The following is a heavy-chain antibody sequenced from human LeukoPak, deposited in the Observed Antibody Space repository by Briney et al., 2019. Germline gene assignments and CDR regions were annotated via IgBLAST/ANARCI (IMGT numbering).Heavy chain of an antibody. D-gene: IGHD3-10*01. CDR2: IYYSGST. CDR3: ARVVTMVRGTSSLFDY. CDR1: GGSISSYY. Sequence: SETLSLTCTVSGGSISSYYWSWIRQPPGKGLEWIGYIYYSGSTNYNPSLKSRVTISVDTSMNQFSLKLSSVTAADTAVYYCARVVTMVRGTSSLFDYWGQGTLVTVSS. V-gene: IGHV4-59*01. J-gene: IGHJ4*02.